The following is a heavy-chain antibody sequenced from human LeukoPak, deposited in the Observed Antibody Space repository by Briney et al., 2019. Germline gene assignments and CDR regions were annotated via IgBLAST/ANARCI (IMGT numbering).Heavy chain of an antibody. CDR1: GFTVSSDY. CDR2: IYSGGST. CDR3: ARNWFDP. Sequence: GGSLRLSCAASGFTVSSDYMSWVRQAPGKGLEWVSVIYSGGSTYYAGSVKGRFTISRDKSKNTVYLQMNSLRFEDTAMYYCARNWFDPWGQGTLVTVSS. V-gene: IGHV3-53*05. J-gene: IGHJ5*02.